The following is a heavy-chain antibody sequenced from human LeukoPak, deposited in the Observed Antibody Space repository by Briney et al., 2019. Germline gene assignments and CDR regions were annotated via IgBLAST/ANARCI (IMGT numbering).Heavy chain of an antibody. J-gene: IGHJ4*02. D-gene: IGHD3-22*01. CDR2: ISGSGGST. V-gene: IGHV3-23*01. CDR1: EFSFGSNY. Sequence: GGSLRLSCAASEFSFGSNYMTWVRQAPGKGLEWVSAISGSGGSTYYADSVKGRFTISRDNSKNTLYLQMNSLSAEDTAVYYCAKDSAFDSSGYYLGYFDYWGQGTLVTVSS. CDR3: AKDSAFDSSGYYLGYFDY.